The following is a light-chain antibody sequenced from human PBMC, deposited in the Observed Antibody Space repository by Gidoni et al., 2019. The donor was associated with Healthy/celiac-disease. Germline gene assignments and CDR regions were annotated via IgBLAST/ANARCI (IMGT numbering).Light chain of an antibody. Sequence: IVTTQPPATLSVSPGERATLSCRASQSVSSNLAWYQQKPGQAPRLLIYGASTRATGIPARFSGSGSGTEFTLTISSLQSEDFAVYYCQQYNNWPPYTFGQGTKLEIK. V-gene: IGKV3-15*01. CDR1: QSVSSN. CDR2: GAS. CDR3: QQYNNWPPYT. J-gene: IGKJ2*01.